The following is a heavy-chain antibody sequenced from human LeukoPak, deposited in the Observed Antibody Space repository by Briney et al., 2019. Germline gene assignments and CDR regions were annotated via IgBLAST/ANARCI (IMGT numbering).Heavy chain of an antibody. D-gene: IGHD6-13*01. CDR2: INHSGST. J-gene: IGHJ4*02. V-gene: IGHV4-34*01. CDR1: GGSFSGYY. Sequence: KPSETLSLTGAGYGGSFSGYYWSWIRQPPGKGLEWIGEINHSGSTNYNPSLKSRVTISVDTSKNQFSLKLSSVTAADTAVYYCARSYSSSWYSDYWGQGTLVTVSS. CDR3: ARSYSSSWYSDY.